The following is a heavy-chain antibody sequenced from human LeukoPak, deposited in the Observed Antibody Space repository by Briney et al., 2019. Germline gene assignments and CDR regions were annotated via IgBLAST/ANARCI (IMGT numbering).Heavy chain of an antibody. D-gene: IGHD6-13*01. CDR3: AKSSAYSSSWALDY. Sequence: GVSVTLSCAASRFTCDDYDMLWLPQAPGKGLVWVTDISWNSGSIGYAGSVKCRFTISRDNAKNSLYLQMNSLRAEDMALYYCAKSSAYSSSWALDYWGQGTLVTVSS. CDR2: ISWNSGSI. J-gene: IGHJ4*02. V-gene: IGHV3-9*03. CDR1: RFTCDDYD.